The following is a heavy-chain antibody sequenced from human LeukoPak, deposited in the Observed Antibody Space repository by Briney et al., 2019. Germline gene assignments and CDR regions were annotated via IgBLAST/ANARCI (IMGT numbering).Heavy chain of an antibody. CDR1: GFTFSTYG. CDR2: IWYDGSNK. J-gene: IGHJ3*02. Sequence: QSGGSLRLSCVASGFTFSTYGMHWVRQAPGKGLEWVAVIWYDGSNKYYGDSVKGRFTTSRDNSKNTLYLQMNSLRAEDTAVYYCARDSGHAFDIWGQGTMVTVSS. D-gene: IGHD6-25*01. V-gene: IGHV3-33*01. CDR3: ARDSGHAFDI.